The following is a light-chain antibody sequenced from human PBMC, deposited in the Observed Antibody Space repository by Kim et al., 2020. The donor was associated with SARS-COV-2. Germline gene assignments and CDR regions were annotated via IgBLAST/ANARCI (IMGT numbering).Light chain of an antibody. CDR2: SAS. CDR3: QQANRFPYS. J-gene: IGKJ2*03. V-gene: IGKV1-12*01. CDR1: QDISNW. Sequence: ASVGDRVIITCRASQDISNWLAWYQQTPGKAPKLLVYSASSLASEVPSRFSGSGFWTDFTLTITNLQAEDVATYFCQQANRFPYSFGQGTKLEI.